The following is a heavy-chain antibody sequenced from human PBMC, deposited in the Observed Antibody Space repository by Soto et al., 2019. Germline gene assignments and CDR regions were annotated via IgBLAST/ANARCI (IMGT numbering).Heavy chain of an antibody. CDR2: INPNSGAT. CDR1: GYTFTGYY. V-gene: IGHV1-2*04. CDR3: ARAVVTTTPNFDY. D-gene: IGHD5-12*01. J-gene: IGHJ4*02. Sequence: APVKVSCKPSGYTFTGYYRHWVRHAPGQGLEWMGWINPNSGATNYAQKLQGWVTMTRDTSISTAYMELSSLRSDDTALYYCARAVVTTTPNFDYWRQGTPVTLSS.